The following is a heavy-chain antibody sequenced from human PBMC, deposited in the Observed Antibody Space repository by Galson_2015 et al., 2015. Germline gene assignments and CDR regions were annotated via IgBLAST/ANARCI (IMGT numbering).Heavy chain of an antibody. CDR3: ASVGADRAARTWCYFVY. D-gene: IGHD6-13*01. V-gene: IGHV3-30-3*01. CDR1: GFTFSSYA. J-gene: IGHJ4*02. Sequence: SLRLSCAASGFTFSSYAMHWVRQAPGTGLEWVAVISYDGGNKFYADSVKGRFTISIDNSKNTLYLQMNSLRPEDTAVYYCASVGADRAARTWCYFVYWGQGTLVTVSS. CDR2: ISYDGGNK.